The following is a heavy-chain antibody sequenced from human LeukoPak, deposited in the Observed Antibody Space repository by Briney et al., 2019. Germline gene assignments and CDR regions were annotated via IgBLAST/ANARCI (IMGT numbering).Heavy chain of an antibody. CDR1: GYTFTGDY. CDR3: ASYDSSGYAFDI. Sequence: ASVKVSCKASGYTFTGDYMHWVRQAPGQGPEWMGRINPNSGGTNYAQKFQGRVTMTRDTSISTAYMELSRLRSDDTAVYYCASYDSSGYAFDIWGQGTMVTVSS. V-gene: IGHV1-2*06. J-gene: IGHJ3*02. CDR2: INPNSGGT. D-gene: IGHD3-22*01.